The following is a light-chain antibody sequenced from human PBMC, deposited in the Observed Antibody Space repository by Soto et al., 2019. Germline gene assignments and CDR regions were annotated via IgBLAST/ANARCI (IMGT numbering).Light chain of an antibody. CDR1: SSDVGSYKF. V-gene: IGLV2-23*01. CDR3: CSYAGSSTVV. Sequence: QSALTQPASVSGSPGQSITISCTGTSSDVGSYKFVSWYQQHPVKAPKLMIYEGSKRPSGVSNRFSGSKSGNTASLTISGLQAEDEADYYCCSYAGSSTVVFGGGIKVTVL. J-gene: IGLJ2*01. CDR2: EGS.